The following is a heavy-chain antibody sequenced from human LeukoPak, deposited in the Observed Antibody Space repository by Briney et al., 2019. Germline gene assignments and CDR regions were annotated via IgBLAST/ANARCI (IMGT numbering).Heavy chain of an antibody. Sequence: GGSLRLSCAASGFTFSSYAMSWVRQAPGKGLEWVSGTSGSGGGTYYADSVKGRFTISRDNSKNTLYLQMNSLRAEDTAVYYCARGTTGTFDYWGQGTLVIVSS. CDR1: GFTFSSYA. J-gene: IGHJ4*02. D-gene: IGHD1-1*01. V-gene: IGHV3-23*01. CDR2: TSGSGGGT. CDR3: ARGTTGTFDY.